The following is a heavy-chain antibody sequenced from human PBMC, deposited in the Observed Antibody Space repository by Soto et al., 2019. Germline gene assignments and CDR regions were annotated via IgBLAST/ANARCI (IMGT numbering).Heavy chain of an antibody. V-gene: IGHV3-74*01. D-gene: IGHD5-12*01. CDR1: GFTFSSYW. J-gene: IGHJ4*02. CDR2: INTDGSST. Sequence: EVQLVESGGGLVQPGGSLRLSCAASGFTFSSYWMHWVRQAPGKGLVWVSRINTDGSSTNYADSVKGRFTISRDNAKNPLYLQMNSLRAEDTAVYYCARGGDGSNYRIDYWGQGTLVTVSS. CDR3: ARGGDGSNYRIDY.